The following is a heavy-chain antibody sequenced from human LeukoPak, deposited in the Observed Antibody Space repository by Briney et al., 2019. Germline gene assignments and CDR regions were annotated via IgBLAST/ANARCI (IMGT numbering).Heavy chain of an antibody. CDR3: AGGLTMNAFNL. Sequence: ASVKVSCKASGYTFTDYYMHWVRQAPGQGLEWMGWINPNSGGTKYAQTFQGRVTMTRDTSISTAYMEVSGLRFDDTAIYHCAGGLTMNAFNLWGQGTVVTVSS. V-gene: IGHV1-2*02. CDR2: INPNSGGT. D-gene: IGHD4/OR15-4a*01. CDR1: GYTFTDYY. J-gene: IGHJ3*01.